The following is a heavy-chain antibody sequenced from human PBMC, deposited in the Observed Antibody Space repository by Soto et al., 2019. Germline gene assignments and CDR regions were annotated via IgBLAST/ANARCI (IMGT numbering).Heavy chain of an antibody. Sequence: GASVKVSCKASGGTFSSYAISWVRQAPGQGLEWMGGIIPIFGTANYAQKFQGRVTITADESTSTAYMELSSLRSEDTAVYYCARTVVTAIRRPSEYFQHWGQGTLVTVSS. CDR3: ARTVVTAIRRPSEYFQH. D-gene: IGHD2-21*02. CDR2: IIPIFGTA. CDR1: GGTFSSYA. V-gene: IGHV1-69*13. J-gene: IGHJ1*01.